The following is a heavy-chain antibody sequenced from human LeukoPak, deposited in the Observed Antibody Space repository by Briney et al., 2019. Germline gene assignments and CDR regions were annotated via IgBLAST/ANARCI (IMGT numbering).Heavy chain of an antibody. J-gene: IGHJ6*03. V-gene: IGHV4-4*07. CDR2: IYTSGST. CDR3: ARHSGWDEQAYYYYMDV. CDR1: GGSISSYY. Sequence: SETLSLTCTVSGGSISSYYWSWIRQPAGKGLEWIGRIYTSGSTNYNPSLKSRVTMSVDTSKNQFSLKLSSVTAADTAVYYCARHSGWDEQAYYYYMDVWGKGTTVTISS. D-gene: IGHD6-19*01.